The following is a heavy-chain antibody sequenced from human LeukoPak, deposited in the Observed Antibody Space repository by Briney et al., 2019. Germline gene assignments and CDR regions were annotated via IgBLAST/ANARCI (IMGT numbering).Heavy chain of an antibody. D-gene: IGHD1-26*01. CDR2: MVPIFGTA. V-gene: IGHV1-69*13. Sequence: ASVKVSCKPAGGTFSSYAISWVRQAPGQGLEWMGGMVPIFGTANYAQKLQRRVTITADESTSTAYMELSSLRSEDTAVYYCASDPGGGMGGLAFTLGYWGQGTLVTVSS. CDR1: GGTFSSYA. CDR3: ASDPGGGMGGLAFTLGY. J-gene: IGHJ4*02.